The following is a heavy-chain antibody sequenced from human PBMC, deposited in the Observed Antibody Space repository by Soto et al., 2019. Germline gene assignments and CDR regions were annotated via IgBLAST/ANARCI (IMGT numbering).Heavy chain of an antibody. V-gene: IGHV3-30*18. Sequence: GGSLRLSCAASGFTFSSYGMHWVRQAPGKGLEWVAVISYDGSNKYYADSVKGRFTISSDNSKNTLYLQMNGLRAEDTAVYYCAKDPGYCSSTSCYGYDGXWGQGTRVTASX. CDR3: AKDPGYCSSTSCYGYDGX. CDR2: ISYDGSNK. J-gene: IGHJ5*02. CDR1: GFTFSSYG. D-gene: IGHD2-2*01.